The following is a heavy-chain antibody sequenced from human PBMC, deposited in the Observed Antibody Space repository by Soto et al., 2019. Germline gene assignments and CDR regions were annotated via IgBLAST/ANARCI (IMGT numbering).Heavy chain of an antibody. J-gene: IGHJ4*02. Sequence: PSETLSLTCAVSGGSISSSNWWSWVRQPPGKGLEWIGEIYHSGSTNYNPSLKSRVTISVDKSKNQFSLKLSSVTAADTAVYYCARSSDGIAVAGAEHYFDYWGQGTLVTVSS. CDR3: ARSSDGIAVAGAEHYFDY. V-gene: IGHV4-4*02. CDR2: IYHSGST. D-gene: IGHD6-19*01. CDR1: GGSISSSNW.